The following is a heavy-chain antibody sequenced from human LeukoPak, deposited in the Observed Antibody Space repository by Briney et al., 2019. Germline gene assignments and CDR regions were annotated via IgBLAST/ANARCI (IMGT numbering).Heavy chain of an antibody. D-gene: IGHD1-26*01. Sequence: ASVTVSCKVSGKTLSDLSIHWLRQPPGKGLEWLGGSDPEDGERIYAQMFQGRVTMTEDTSIDTAYMELSRLRSDDTAVYYCARDLHASGSYRDYWGQGTLVTVSS. CDR2: SDPEDGER. CDR3: ARDLHASGSYRDY. V-gene: IGHV1-24*01. CDR1: GKTLSDLS. J-gene: IGHJ4*02.